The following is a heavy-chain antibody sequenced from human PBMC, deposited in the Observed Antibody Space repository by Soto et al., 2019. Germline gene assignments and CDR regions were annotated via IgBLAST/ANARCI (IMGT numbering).Heavy chain of an antibody. CDR3: ARNILTGYYPLWYYYYYMDV. V-gene: IGHV1-58*02. J-gene: IGHJ6*03. Sequence: SVKVSCKASGSTFTRSAIHWVRQARGQRLEWIGWIVAGSGNTNYAQKLQARVTMTTDTSTSTAYMELSSMRSDDTAVYYCARNILTGYYPLWYYYYYMDVWGKGTTVTVS. D-gene: IGHD3-9*01. CDR1: GSTFTRSA. CDR2: IVAGSGNT.